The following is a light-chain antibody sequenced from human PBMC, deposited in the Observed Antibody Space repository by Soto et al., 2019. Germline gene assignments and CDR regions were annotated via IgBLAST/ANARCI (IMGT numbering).Light chain of an antibody. CDR2: GAS. V-gene: IGKV3-15*01. J-gene: IGKJ1*01. CDR3: QQYNNWWT. Sequence: EIVMTQSPATLSVSPGESATLSCRASQRVSSNLAWYQQKPGQAPRLLIYGASTRATGIPARFSGSGSGTEFTLTISSLQSEDFAVYYCQQYNNWWTFGQGTKVEIK. CDR1: QRVSSN.